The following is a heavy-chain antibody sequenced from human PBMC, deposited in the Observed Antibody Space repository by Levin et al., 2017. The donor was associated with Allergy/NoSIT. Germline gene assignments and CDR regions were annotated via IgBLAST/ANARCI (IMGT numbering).Heavy chain of an antibody. D-gene: IGHD2-15*01. CDR2: ISNSGGST. CDR1: GFTFSSYA. Sequence: PGESLKISCAASGFTFSSYAMSWVRQAPGKGLEWVSAISNSGGSTYYADSVKGRFTISRDNSKNTLSLQMNSLRAEDTAVYYCAPQPRYCSGGNCYNFPDYWGQGTLVTVSS. J-gene: IGHJ4*02. V-gene: IGHV3-23*01. CDR3: APQPRYCSGGNCYNFPDY.